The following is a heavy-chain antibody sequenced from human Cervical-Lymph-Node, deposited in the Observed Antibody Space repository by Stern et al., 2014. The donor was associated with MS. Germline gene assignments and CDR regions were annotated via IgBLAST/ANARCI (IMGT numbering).Heavy chain of an antibody. Sequence: QLQLQESGPGLVKPSQTLSLTCSVSGGSIRSGDHYWSWIRQTAGKRLEWIGRIYTNGDTLYNPSLANRVTVSADVSKSQFPLRLRSVTAADTAVYYCARRSGHESLSPGFHLWGQGILVTVSS. V-gene: IGHV4-61*02. CDR2: IYTNGDT. CDR3: ARRSGHESLSPGFHL. CDR1: GGSIRSGDHY. D-gene: IGHD5-12*01. J-gene: IGHJ5*02.